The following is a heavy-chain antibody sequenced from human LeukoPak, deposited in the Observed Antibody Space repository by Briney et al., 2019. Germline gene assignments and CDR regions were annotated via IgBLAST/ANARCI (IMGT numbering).Heavy chain of an antibody. CDR2: ISSSGNTI. J-gene: IGHJ4*02. D-gene: IGHD5-18*01. CDR1: GFTFSSYE. Sequence: PGGSLRLSCAASGFTFSSYEMKWVRQAPGKGLEWVSSISSSGNTIYYADSVKGRFTISRDNAKNSLYLRMNSLRAEDTAVYYCASLRGYHFDYWGQGTLVTVSS. V-gene: IGHV3-48*03. CDR3: ASLRGYHFDY.